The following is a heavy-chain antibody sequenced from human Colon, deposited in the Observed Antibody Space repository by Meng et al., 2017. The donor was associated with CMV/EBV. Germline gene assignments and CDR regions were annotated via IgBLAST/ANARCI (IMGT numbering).Heavy chain of an antibody. CDR3: TREVNWEFFDY. CDR1: GFTFSSYV. D-gene: IGHD7-27*01. V-gene: IGHV3-74*01. J-gene: IGHJ4*02. Sequence: GESLKISCAASGFTFSSYVMHWVRQAPGKGLVWVSRISHDGTVTTYADSVKGRFTISRDNAQNTLHLQMKSLRAEDTAVYYCTREVNWEFFDYWGQGTLVTVSS. CDR2: ISHDGTVT.